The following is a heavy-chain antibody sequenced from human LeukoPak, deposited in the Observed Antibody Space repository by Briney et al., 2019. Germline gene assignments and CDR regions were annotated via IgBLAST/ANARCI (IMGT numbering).Heavy chain of an antibody. Sequence: GRSLRLSCAASGFTVSSNYMSWVRQAPGKGLEWVSVIYSGGSTYYADSVKGRFTISRDNSKNTLYLQMNSLRAEDTAVYYCARGTPSITMIVDGDYWGQGTLVTVSS. CDR3: ARGTPSITMIVDGDY. CDR2: IYSGGST. J-gene: IGHJ4*02. V-gene: IGHV3-66*01. CDR1: GFTVSSNY. D-gene: IGHD3-22*01.